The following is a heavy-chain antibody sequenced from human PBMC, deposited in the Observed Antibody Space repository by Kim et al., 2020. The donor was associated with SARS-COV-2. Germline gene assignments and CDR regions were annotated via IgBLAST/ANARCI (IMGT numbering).Heavy chain of an antibody. Sequence: SETLSLTCTVSGGSISSGGYYWSWIRQHPGKGLEWIGYIYYSGSTYYNPSLKSRVTISVDTSKNQFSLKLSSVTAADTAVYYCARGVPAAETDAFDIWGQGTMVTVSS. CDR2: IYYSGST. D-gene: IGHD2-2*01. J-gene: IGHJ3*02. CDR1: GGSISSGGYY. V-gene: IGHV4-31*03. CDR3: ARGVPAAETDAFDI.